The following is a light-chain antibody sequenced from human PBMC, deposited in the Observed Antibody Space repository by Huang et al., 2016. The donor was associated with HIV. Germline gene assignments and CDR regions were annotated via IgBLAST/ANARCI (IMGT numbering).Light chain of an antibody. CDR3: QQYDNWPPGLT. CDR1: QNVRSN. CDR2: DTS. Sequence: EIVMTQSPDTLSVSPGGGATLSCRASQNVRSNLAWYQQTPGHAPRLLIYDTSTRASGVPARFSGSGSWTEFTLTISGLQSEDFAVYYCQQYDNWPPGLTFGGGTKVEI. V-gene: IGKV3D-15*01. J-gene: IGKJ4*01.